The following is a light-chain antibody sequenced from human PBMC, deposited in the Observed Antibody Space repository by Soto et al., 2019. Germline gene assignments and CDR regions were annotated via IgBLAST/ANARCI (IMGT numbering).Light chain of an antibody. J-gene: IGKJ3*01. CDR2: GAS. CDR1: QSISSSY. Sequence: EIVLTQSPGTLSLSPGERATLSCRASQSISSSYLAWYQQKPGQAPRLLVYGASSRANGTPDRLSGSGSGTDFTLTISRREPEDFAVYYCQQYGSSRFTFGPGTNVDIK. V-gene: IGKV3-20*01. CDR3: QQYGSSRFT.